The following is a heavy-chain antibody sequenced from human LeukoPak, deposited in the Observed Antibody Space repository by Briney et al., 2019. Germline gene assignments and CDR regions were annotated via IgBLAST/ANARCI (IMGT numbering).Heavy chain of an antibody. V-gene: IGHV3-74*01. J-gene: IGHJ5*02. Sequence: GGSLRLSCAASGFTFGSYRMHWVRQAPGKGLVWVSRINNDGDSTTYADSVKGRFTISRDNAKNTLYLEMNSLRADDTAVYYYVRGISGNHFDAWGQGTLVTVSS. D-gene: IGHD6-13*01. CDR1: GFTFGSYR. CDR3: VRGISGNHFDA. CDR2: INNDGDST.